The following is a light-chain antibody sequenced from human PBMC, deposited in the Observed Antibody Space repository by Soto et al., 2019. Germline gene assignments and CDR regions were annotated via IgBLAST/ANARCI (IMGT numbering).Light chain of an antibody. CDR3: GADHGSGSNSVYV. CDR1: SGYSNYK. V-gene: IGLV9-49*01. CDR2: VGTGGIVG. Sequence: QAVVTQPPSASASLGASVTLTCTLSSGYSNYKVDWYQQRPGKGPRFVMRVGTGGIVGSKGDGIPDRFSVLGSGLNRYLTIKNIVEDDESDYHCGADHGSGSNSVYVFGTGTKLTVL. J-gene: IGLJ1*01.